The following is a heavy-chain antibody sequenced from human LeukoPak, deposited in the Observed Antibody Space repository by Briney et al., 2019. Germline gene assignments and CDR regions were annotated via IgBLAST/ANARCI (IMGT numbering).Heavy chain of an antibody. J-gene: IGHJ4*02. Sequence: GGSLRLSCAASGFTFSNYWMSWVRQAPGKGLEWVSNIKQDGSEKYYVDSVKGRFTISRDNAKNSLFLQMNSLRAEDTAVYYCARDSPIFGVVMGFDYWGQGTLVTVSS. CDR2: IKQDGSEK. V-gene: IGHV3-7*01. CDR1: GFTFSNYW. D-gene: IGHD3-3*01. CDR3: ARDSPIFGVVMGFDY.